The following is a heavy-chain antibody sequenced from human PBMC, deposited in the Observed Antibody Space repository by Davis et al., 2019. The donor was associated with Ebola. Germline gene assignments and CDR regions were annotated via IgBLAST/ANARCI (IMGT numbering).Heavy chain of an antibody. CDR1: GFTFDDYA. D-gene: IGHD3-3*01. J-gene: IGHJ4*02. CDR2: ISWNSGSI. V-gene: IGHV3-9*01. CDR3: ASSWSGYYGNFDY. Sequence: SLKISCAASGFTFDDYAMHWVRQAPGKGLEWVSGISWNSGSIGYADSVKGRFTISRDNAKNSLYLQMNSLRAEDTALYYCASSWSGYYGNFDYWGQGTLVTVSS.